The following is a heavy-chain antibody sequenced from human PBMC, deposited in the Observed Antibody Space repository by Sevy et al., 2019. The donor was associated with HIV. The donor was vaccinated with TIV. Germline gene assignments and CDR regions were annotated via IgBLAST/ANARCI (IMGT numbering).Heavy chain of an antibody. CDR1: GGTFSSYA. CDR2: IIPIFGTA. J-gene: IGHJ5*02. CDR3: ARDVLFGELLSWWFDP. Sequence: ASVRVSCKASGGTFSSYAISWVRQAPGQGLAWMGGIIPIFGTANYAQKFQGRVTITADESTSTAYMELSSLRSEDTAVYYCARDVLFGELLSWWFDPWGQGTLVTVSS. D-gene: IGHD3-10*02. V-gene: IGHV1-69*13.